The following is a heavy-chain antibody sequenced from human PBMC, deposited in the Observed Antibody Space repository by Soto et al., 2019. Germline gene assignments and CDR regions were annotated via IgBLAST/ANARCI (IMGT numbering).Heavy chain of an antibody. CDR1: GFTFSSYG. J-gene: IGHJ4*02. CDR2: ISYDGSNK. CDR3: AKDGVNGGAFWSGYYSLDYYFDY. Sequence: GGSLRLSCAASGFTFSSYGMHWVRQAPGKGLEWVAVISYDGSNKYYADSVKGRFTISRDNSKNTLYLQMNSLRAEDTAVYYCAKDGVNGGAFWSGYYSLDYYFDYWGQGTLVTVSS. D-gene: IGHD3-3*01. V-gene: IGHV3-30*18.